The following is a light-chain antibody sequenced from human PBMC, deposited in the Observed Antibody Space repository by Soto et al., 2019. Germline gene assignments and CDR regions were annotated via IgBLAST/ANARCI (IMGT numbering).Light chain of an antibody. Sequence: QSVLTQPPSMAGAPGQRVTISCTGSISNSGAGYDVHWYQQLPGTPPKLLIYLNNDRPSGVRDRFSGSMSGTSASLAITGLRADYEAVYYCQSSDNCLPGLVIFSGGTKVTVL. CDR2: LNN. V-gene: IGLV1-40*01. CDR1: ISNSGAGYD. CDR3: QSSDNCLPGLVI. J-gene: IGLJ2*01.